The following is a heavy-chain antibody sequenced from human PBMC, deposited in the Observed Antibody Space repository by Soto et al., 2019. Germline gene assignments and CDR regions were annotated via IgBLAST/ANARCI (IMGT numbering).Heavy chain of an antibody. Sequence: SVKVSCKASGGTFSSYTISWVRQAPGQGLEWMGRIIPILGIANYAQKFQGRVTITADKSTSTAYMELSSLRSEDTAVYYCAIYSTSCYGWCAFDIWGQGTMVTVSS. CDR2: IIPILGIA. J-gene: IGHJ3*02. CDR3: AIYSTSCYGWCAFDI. CDR1: GGTFSSYT. D-gene: IGHD2-2*01. V-gene: IGHV1-69*02.